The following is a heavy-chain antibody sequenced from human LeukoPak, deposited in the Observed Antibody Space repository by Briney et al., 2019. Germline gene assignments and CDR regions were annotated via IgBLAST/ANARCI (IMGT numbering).Heavy chain of an antibody. Sequence: SETLSLTSAVYGGSFSGYYWSWIRQPPGKGLEWIGEINHSGSTNYNPSLKSRVTILVDSSKNQFSLRLSSVTAADTAVYYCARAPYSPDSYYYYMDVWGKETTVTVSS. V-gene: IGHV4-34*01. J-gene: IGHJ6*03. CDR3: ARAPYSPDSYYYYMDV. CDR1: GGSFSGYY. D-gene: IGHD1-26*01. CDR2: INHSGST.